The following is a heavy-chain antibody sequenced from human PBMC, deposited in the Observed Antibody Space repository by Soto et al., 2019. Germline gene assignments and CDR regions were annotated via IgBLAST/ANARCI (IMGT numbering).Heavy chain of an antibody. V-gene: IGHV3-23*01. D-gene: IGHD6-13*01. CDR2: ISGSGGSI. Sequence: EVQLLASGGGLVQPGGSLRLSCVASGFTFSSYAMSWVLQAPGKGLEWVSAISGSGGSIYYADSVKGRFTSSRHNTKNTLYLQMNSLRAEDTAVYYCAQYSSSLDDAFDIWGQGTMVTVSS. J-gene: IGHJ3*02. CDR1: GFTFSSYA. CDR3: AQYSSSLDDAFDI.